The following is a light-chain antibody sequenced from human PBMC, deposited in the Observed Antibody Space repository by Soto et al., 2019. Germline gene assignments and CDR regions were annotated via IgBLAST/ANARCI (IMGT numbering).Light chain of an antibody. J-gene: IGKJ1*01. V-gene: IGKV1-5*01. CDR3: QEYTTYSRT. CDR1: QSISSW. Sequence: DIQMTQSPSTLSASVGDRVTITCRASQSISSWLAGYQQKPGKAPKVLIYDASTLESGVPSRFSGGGSGTEFTLTITSLQPDDFATYYCQEYTTYSRTFGQGTKVEVK. CDR2: DAS.